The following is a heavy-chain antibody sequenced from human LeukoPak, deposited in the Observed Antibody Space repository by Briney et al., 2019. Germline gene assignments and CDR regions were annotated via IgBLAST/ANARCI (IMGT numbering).Heavy chain of an antibody. CDR2: ISAYNGNT. Sequence: ASVKVSCKASGYTFTSYGISWVRQAPGQGLEWMGWISAYNGNTNYAQKLQGRVTMTTDTSTSTAYMELRSLRSDDTAVYYCARDFPPYYYGSGSHSLDAFDIWGQGTMVTVSS. CDR1: GYTFTSYG. CDR3: ARDFPPYYYGSGSHSLDAFDI. V-gene: IGHV1-18*01. J-gene: IGHJ3*02. D-gene: IGHD3-10*01.